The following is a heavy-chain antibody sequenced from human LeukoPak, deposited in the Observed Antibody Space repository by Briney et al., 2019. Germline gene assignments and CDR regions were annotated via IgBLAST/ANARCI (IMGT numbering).Heavy chain of an antibody. V-gene: IGHV1-3*01. CDR3: ARGAGDCSSTSCYVDGFAFDY. Sequence: ASVKVSCKASGYTFTSYAMHWVRQAPGQRLEWMGWINAGNGNTKYSQKFQGRVTITRDTSASTAYMELSSLRSEDTAVYYCARGAGDCSSTSCYVDGFAFDYWGQGTLVTVSS. CDR1: GYTFTSYA. CDR2: INAGNGNT. D-gene: IGHD2-2*01. J-gene: IGHJ4*02.